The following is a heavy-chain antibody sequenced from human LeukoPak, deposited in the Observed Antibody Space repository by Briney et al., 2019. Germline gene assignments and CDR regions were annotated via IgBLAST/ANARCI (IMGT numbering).Heavy chain of an antibody. J-gene: IGHJ6*03. CDR1: GYTFTRYY. Sequence: ASVKVSCKASGYTFTRYYMHWVRQAPGQGLEWMGIINASSSSGSYAQKFQGRVTMTRDMSTSTVYMELSSLRSEDTAVYYCARVAAEVVGVPGPIGFGWLRRDYYYMDVWGKGTTVTVSS. V-gene: IGHV1-46*01. D-gene: IGHD2-2*02. CDR2: INASSSSG. CDR3: ARVAAEVVGVPGPIGFGWLRRDYYYMDV.